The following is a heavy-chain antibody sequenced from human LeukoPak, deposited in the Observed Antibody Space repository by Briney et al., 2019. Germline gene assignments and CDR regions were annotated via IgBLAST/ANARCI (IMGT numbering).Heavy chain of an antibody. D-gene: IGHD6-6*01. CDR3: ARDRIAARGRGSYYFDY. Sequence: GGSLRLSCAASGFTLSNYGMSWVRQAPGKGLEWVSSISGSDVSTYYADSVKGRFTISRDNSQNTLYLQMNSLRAEDTAVYYCARDRIAARGRGSYYFDYWGQGTLVTVSS. CDR2: ISGSDVST. CDR1: GFTLSNYG. V-gene: IGHV3-23*01. J-gene: IGHJ4*02.